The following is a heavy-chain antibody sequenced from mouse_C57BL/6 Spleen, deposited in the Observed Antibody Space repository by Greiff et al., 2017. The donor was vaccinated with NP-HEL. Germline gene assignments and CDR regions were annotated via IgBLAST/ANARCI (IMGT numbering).Heavy chain of an antibody. V-gene: IGHV1-64*01. D-gene: IGHD2-4*01. CDR1: GYTFTSYW. CDR3: ARGGGYDYDVGYFDY. CDR2: IHPNSGST. Sequence: QVQLQQPGAELVKPGASVKLSCKASGYTFTSYWMHWVKQRPGQGLEWIGMIHPNSGSTNYNETFKSKATLTVDKSSSTAYMQLSSLTSEDSAVYYCARGGGYDYDVGYFDYWGQGTTLTVSS. J-gene: IGHJ2*01.